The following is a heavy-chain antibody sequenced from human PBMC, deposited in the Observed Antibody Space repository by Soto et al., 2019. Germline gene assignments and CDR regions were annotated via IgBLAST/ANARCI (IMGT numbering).Heavy chain of an antibody. CDR3: ARGGGSLNY. CDR1: GFSFSISA. CDR2: INSGSTSV. Sequence: DVQLVESGGGLVKPGGSLRLSCEVSGFSFSISAMKWVRQAPGKGLEWVSSINSGSTSVRYADSVKGRFTISRDNANNSLSLHMNSLRVEDTAVYYCARGGGSLNYWGQGTLVTVSS. J-gene: IGHJ4*02. D-gene: IGHD2-15*01. V-gene: IGHV3-21*02.